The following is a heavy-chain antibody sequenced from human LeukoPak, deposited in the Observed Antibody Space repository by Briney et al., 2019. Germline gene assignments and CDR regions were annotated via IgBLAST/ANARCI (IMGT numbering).Heavy chain of an antibody. V-gene: IGHV3-20*04. CDR2: INWNGDNT. Sequence: PGESLRLSCTASAFTFSTYWMHWVRQAPGKGLEWVSGINWNGDNTVYADSVKGRFTISRDNAKNSLYLQMNSLGAEDTAFYYCASDRRSDSSGYAFDIWGQGTMVTVSS. J-gene: IGHJ3*02. CDR1: AFTFSTYW. D-gene: IGHD3-22*01. CDR3: ASDRRSDSSGYAFDI.